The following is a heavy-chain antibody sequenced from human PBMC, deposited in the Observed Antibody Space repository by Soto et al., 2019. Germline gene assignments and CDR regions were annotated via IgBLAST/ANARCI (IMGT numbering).Heavy chain of an antibody. V-gene: IGHV4-39*01. J-gene: IGHJ4*02. CDR2: IYYSGST. CDR3: ARPAAAAGYYFDY. CDR1: GGSISSSSYY. D-gene: IGHD6-13*01. Sequence: SETLSLTCTVSGGSISSSSYYWGWIRQPPGKGLEWIGSIYYSGSTYYNPSLKSRVTISVDTSKNQFSLKLSSVTAADTAVYYCARPAAAAGYYFDYWGQGTLVTVSS.